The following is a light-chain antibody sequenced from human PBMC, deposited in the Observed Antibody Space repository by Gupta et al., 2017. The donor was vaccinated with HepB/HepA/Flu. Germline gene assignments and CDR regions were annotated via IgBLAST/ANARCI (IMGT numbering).Light chain of an antibody. CDR2: DAS. CDR3: QHSYSTPWT. V-gene: IGKV1-39*01. CDR1: QSISSY. Sequence: DMHMSESPSPLSASVGDRVTISCRASQSISSYLNWYQQKPGKAPKLLIYDASRGQSGVPSRFSGSGSGTDFTLTISRLQPEDFANYYCQHSYSTPWTFGQGTKVEIK. J-gene: IGKJ1*01.